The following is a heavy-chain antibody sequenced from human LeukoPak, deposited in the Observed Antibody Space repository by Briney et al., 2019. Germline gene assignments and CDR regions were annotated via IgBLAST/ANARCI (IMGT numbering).Heavy chain of an antibody. J-gene: IGHJ4*02. CDR1: GVSISSGGYY. D-gene: IGHD4-17*01. V-gene: IGHV4-31*03. CDR2: IYYSGST. CDR3: ARAHLDYGTYDY. Sequence: RASETLSLTCTVSGVSISSGGYYWSWLRQHPGKGLEWIGYIYYSGSTYYNPSLKSRVTISVDTSKNQFSLKLSSVTAADTAVYYCARAHLDYGTYDYWGQGTLVTVSS.